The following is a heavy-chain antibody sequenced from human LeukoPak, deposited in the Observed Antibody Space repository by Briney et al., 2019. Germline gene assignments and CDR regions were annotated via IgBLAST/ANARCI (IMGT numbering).Heavy chain of an antibody. Sequence: SETLSFTCTVSGGSISSYYWSWIRQPAGKGLEWIGRIYTSGSTNYNPSLKSRVTMSVDTSKNQFSLKLSSVTAADTAVYYCARTGYSSGWYRYDYWGQGTLVTVSS. CDR2: IYTSGST. J-gene: IGHJ4*02. CDR3: ARTGYSSGWYRYDY. V-gene: IGHV4-4*07. CDR1: GGSISSYY. D-gene: IGHD6-19*01.